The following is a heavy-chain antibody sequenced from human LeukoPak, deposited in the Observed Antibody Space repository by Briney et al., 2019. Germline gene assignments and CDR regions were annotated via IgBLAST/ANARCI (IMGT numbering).Heavy chain of an antibody. Sequence: SVKVSCKASGGTFSSYAISWVRQAPGQGLEWMGGIIPIFGTANYAQKFQGRVTITADESTSTAYMELCSLRSEDTAVYYCAREQASVTTPDYWGQGTLVTVSS. CDR3: AREQASVTTPDY. V-gene: IGHV1-69*01. D-gene: IGHD4-11*01. J-gene: IGHJ4*02. CDR1: GGTFSSYA. CDR2: IIPIFGTA.